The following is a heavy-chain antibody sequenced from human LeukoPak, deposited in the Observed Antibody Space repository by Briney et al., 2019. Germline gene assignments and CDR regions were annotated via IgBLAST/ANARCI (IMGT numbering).Heavy chain of an antibody. CDR1: GFTFSSYA. CDR3: AKDLDRRGSLSNRFDP. J-gene: IGHJ5*02. D-gene: IGHD1-26*01. V-gene: IGHV3-23*01. Sequence: GGSLRLSCAASGFTFSSYAMSWVRQAPGKGLEWVSAISGSGGSTYYADSVKGRFTISRDNSKNTLYLQMNSLRAEDTAVYYCAKDLDRRGSLSNRFDPWGQGTLVTVSS. CDR2: ISGSGGST.